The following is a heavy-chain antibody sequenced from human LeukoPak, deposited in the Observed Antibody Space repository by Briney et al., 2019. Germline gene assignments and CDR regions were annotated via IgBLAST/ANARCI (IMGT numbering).Heavy chain of an antibody. J-gene: IGHJ1*01. V-gene: IGHV3-30-3*01. CDR2: ISYDGSNK. CDR3: ASSSWYDEIQH. Sequence: PGRSLRLSCAASGFTFSSYAMHWVRQAPGTGLEWVAVISYDGSNKYYAGSVKGRFTISRDNSKNTLYLQMNSLRAEDTAVYYCASSSWYDEIQHWGQGTLVTVSS. CDR1: GFTFSSYA. D-gene: IGHD6-13*01.